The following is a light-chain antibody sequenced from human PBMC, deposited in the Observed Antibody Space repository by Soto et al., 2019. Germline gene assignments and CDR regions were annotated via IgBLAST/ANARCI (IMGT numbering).Light chain of an antibody. Sequence: EIMMTQSPATLSVSPGESATLSCRASQSVRNNLAWYQHKPGKAPRLLIYYASTRTTGIPARFSGSGSGTELALTISILQSEDFALSSCQQYNDWPPITFGQGTRLEIK. CDR1: QSVRNN. V-gene: IGKV3-15*01. CDR2: YAS. CDR3: QQYNDWPPIT. J-gene: IGKJ5*01.